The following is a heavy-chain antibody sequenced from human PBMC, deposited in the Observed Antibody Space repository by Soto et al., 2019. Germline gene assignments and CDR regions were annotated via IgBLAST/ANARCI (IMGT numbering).Heavy chain of an antibody. J-gene: IGHJ4*02. V-gene: IGHV4-34*01. Sequence: AETLSLTCAVYGGSFSTYYLRWTWIRQPPGKGREWIGEINHSGSTNYNPSLKSRVTISVDTSKNQFSLKLSSVTAADTAVYYCARSRENSGLCSDRTYYFDHWGQGTLVTVSS. CDR3: ARSRENSGLCSDRTYYFDH. CDR2: INHSGST. CDR1: GGSFSTYY. D-gene: IGHD3-10*02.